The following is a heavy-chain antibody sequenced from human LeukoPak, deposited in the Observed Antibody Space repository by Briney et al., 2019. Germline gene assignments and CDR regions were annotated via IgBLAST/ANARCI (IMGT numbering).Heavy chain of an antibody. V-gene: IGHV3-30*03. J-gene: IGHJ4*02. CDR3: ARPSPPGDGYNPSDH. D-gene: IGHD5-24*01. CDR1: GFTFSSYG. Sequence: QPGRSLRLSCAASGFTFSSYGMHWVRQAPGKGLEWVAVISNDERNKYYADSVKGRFSISRDNSNSMVYLQMTSLRLEDTAVYCARPSPPGDGYNPSDHWGQGSLVIVSS. CDR2: ISNDERNK.